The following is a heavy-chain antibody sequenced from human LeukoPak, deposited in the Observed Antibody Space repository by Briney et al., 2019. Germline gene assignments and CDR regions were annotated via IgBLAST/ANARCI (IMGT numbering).Heavy chain of an antibody. Sequence: QAGGSLRLSCAASGFTFSSFGMSWVRQAPGKGLEWVSAISDDARSTYYADSVKGRFTISRDNAKNTLYLQMKSLSFVDAALYFCAKRVPYSSSSVYFDYWGQGTLVTVSS. J-gene: IGHJ4*02. D-gene: IGHD6-6*01. CDR1: GFTFSSFG. V-gene: IGHV3-23*01. CDR3: AKRVPYSSSSVYFDY. CDR2: ISDDARST.